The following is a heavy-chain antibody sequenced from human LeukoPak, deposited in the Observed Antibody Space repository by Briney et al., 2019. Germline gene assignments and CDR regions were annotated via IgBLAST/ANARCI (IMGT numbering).Heavy chain of an antibody. Sequence: ASVKVSCKVSGYTFTDYGISWVRQAPGQGLEWMGWISTYNGNTNYAQRLQSRVTMTTDTSTSTAYMELRSLRSDDTAVYYCARDKAHQDGYNPHNWVGDHYYYYMDVWGKGTTVTVSS. J-gene: IGHJ6*03. CDR1: GYTFTDYG. V-gene: IGHV1-18*01. CDR2: ISTYNGNT. CDR3: ARDKAHQDGYNPHNWVGDHYYYYMDV. D-gene: IGHD5-24*01.